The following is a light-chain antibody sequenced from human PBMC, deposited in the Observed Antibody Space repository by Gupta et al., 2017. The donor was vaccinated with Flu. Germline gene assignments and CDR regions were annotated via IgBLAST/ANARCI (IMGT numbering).Light chain of an antibody. J-gene: IGLJ1*01. CDR1: ILSDYF. CDR2: DIS. V-gene: IGLV3-19*01. Sequence: DILSDYFAGWYQQKPGKAPLLVICDISRRPSGIPDRFSGSNSGSTASLTIAGTQAEDEAYYYCSSCATTSTHYVFGTGTKVTVL. CDR3: SSCATTSTHYV.